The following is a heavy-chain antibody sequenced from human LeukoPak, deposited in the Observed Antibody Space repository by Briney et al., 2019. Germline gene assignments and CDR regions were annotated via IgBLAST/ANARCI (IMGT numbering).Heavy chain of an antibody. J-gene: IGHJ4*02. CDR2: IYYSGST. CDR1: GFTVSSNY. Sequence: SGGSLRLSCAASGFTVSSNYMSWIRQPPGKGLEWIGYIYYSGSTNYNPSLKSRVTISVDTSKNQFSLKLSSVTAVDTAVYYCARKSDAKSYYPDWGQGTLVTVSS. CDR3: ARKSDAKSYYPD. V-gene: IGHV4-59*02. D-gene: IGHD3-10*01.